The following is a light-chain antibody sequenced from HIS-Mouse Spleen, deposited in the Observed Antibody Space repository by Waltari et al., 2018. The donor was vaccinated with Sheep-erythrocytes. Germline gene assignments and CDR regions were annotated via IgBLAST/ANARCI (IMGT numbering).Light chain of an antibody. CDR3: CSYAGSSTPWV. CDR1: SSAVGSYNL. Sequence: QSALTQPASVSGSPGQSITIPCPGTSSAVGSYNLVSLYQQHPGKAPKLMIYEGSKRPSGVSNRFSGSKSGNTASLTISGLQAEDEADYYCCSYAGSSTPWVFGGGTKLTVL. V-gene: IGLV2-23*01. J-gene: IGLJ3*02. CDR2: EGS.